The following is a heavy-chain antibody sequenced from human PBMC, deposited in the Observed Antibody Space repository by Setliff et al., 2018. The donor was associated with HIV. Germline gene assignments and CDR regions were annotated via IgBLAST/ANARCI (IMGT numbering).Heavy chain of an antibody. CDR1: GGSFNGYS. J-gene: IGHJ4*02. Sequence: SETLSLTCAVYGGSFNGYSWTWIRQPPGKGLEWIGGINHSGSTNYNPSLESRVTTSVDTSKKQFSLRLTSVTAADTAVYYCARGVRDNSGWSSYYFDYWGQGTLVTVSS. CDR3: ARGVRDNSGWSSYYFDY. CDR2: INHSGST. V-gene: IGHV4-34*01. D-gene: IGHD6-19*01.